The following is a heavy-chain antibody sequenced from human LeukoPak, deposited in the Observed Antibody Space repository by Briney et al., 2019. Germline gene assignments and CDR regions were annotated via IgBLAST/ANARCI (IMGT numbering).Heavy chain of an antibody. Sequence: GGSLRLSCAASGFTFSTYWMHWVRQVPGKGLVWVSRIKSDGSSIMYADSVRGRFTISRDNAKNSLYLQMNSLRDEDTAVYYCARSADYWGQGTLVTVSS. CDR2: IKSDGSSI. CDR3: ARSADY. V-gene: IGHV3-74*03. J-gene: IGHJ4*02. CDR1: GFTFSTYW.